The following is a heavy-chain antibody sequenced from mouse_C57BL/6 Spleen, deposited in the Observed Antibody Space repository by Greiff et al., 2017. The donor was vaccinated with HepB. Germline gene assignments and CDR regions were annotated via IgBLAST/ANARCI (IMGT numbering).Heavy chain of an antibody. CDR3: ARNGDGYYLYAMDY. D-gene: IGHD2-3*01. J-gene: IGHJ4*01. Sequence: QVQLQQSGAELVKPGASVKISCKASGYAFSSYWMNWVKQRPGKGLEWIGQIYPGDGDTNYNGKFKGKATLTADKSSSTAYMQLSSLTSEDSAVYFCARNGDGYYLYAMDYWGQGTSVTVSS. V-gene: IGHV1-80*01. CDR1: GYAFSSYW. CDR2: IYPGDGDT.